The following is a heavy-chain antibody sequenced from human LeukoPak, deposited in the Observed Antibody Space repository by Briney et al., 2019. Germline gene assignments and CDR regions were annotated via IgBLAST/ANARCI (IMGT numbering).Heavy chain of an antibody. CDR3: ARGNYYGLDV. V-gene: IGHV4-34*01. Sequence: SETLSLTCAVYGGSFSGYYWGWIRQPPGKGLEWIGEINHSGSTNYNPSLKSRVTISVDTSKNQFSLKLSSVTAADTAVYYCARGNYYGLDVWGQGTTVTVSS. J-gene: IGHJ6*02. CDR1: GGSFSGYY. CDR2: INHSGST.